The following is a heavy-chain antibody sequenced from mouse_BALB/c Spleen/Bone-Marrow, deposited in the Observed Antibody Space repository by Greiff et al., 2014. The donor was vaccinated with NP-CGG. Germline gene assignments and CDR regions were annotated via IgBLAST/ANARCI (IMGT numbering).Heavy chain of an antibody. D-gene: IGHD2-14*01. J-gene: IGHJ1*01. CDR2: IDPENGDT. V-gene: IGHV14-4*02. Sequence: VQLQQSGAELVRSGASVKLFCTASGFNIKDYYMHWVKQRPEQGLEWIGWIDPENGDTEYAPKFQGKATMTADTSSNTAYLQLSSLTSEDTAVYYCNRYDWYFDVWGAGTTVTVSS. CDR3: NRYDWYFDV. CDR1: GFNIKDYY.